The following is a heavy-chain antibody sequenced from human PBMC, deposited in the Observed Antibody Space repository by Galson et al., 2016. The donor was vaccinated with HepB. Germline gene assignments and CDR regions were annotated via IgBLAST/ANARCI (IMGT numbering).Heavy chain of an antibody. V-gene: IGHV3-74*03. CDR3: AKRAHATGDYCGMDV. CDR2: INPGGSDT. D-gene: IGHD2-15*01. CDR1: GFTFSNHW. Sequence: SLRLSCAASGFTFSNHWMHWVRQAPGKGLVWVSRINPGGSDTMYADSVKGRFTISRDNTKNTLYLQMDSLRADDTAVYYCAKRAHATGDYCGMDVWGQGTTVTVSS. J-gene: IGHJ6*02.